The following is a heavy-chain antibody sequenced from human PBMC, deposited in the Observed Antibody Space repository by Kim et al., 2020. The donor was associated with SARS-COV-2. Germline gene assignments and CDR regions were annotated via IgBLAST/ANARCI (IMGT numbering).Heavy chain of an antibody. D-gene: IGHD3-3*01. J-gene: IGHJ2*01. CDR3: ARVEVFGVVITYWYFDL. CDR1: GFSLSTSGVG. V-gene: IGHV2-5*02. CDR2: IYWDDDK. Sequence: SGPTLVNPTQTLTLTCTFSGFSLSTSGVGVGWIRQPPGKALEWLALIYWDDDKRYSPSLKSRLTITKDTSKNQVVLTMTNMDPVDTATYYCARVEVFGVVITYWYFDLWGRGTLVTVSS.